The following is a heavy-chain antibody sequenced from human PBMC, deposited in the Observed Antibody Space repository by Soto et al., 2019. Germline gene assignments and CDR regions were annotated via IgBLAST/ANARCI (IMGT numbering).Heavy chain of an antibody. V-gene: IGHV4-59*08. Sequence: QVQLQESGPGLVKPSETLSLTCTVSGGSISSYYWSWIRQPPGKGLEWIGYIYYSGSTNYNPSLRSRVTMSVDTSKNQFSLKLSSVTAADTPVYYCARHLGYDSSGYYRNGFDPWGQGTLVIVSS. CDR2: IYYSGST. D-gene: IGHD3-22*01. CDR1: GGSISSYY. J-gene: IGHJ5*02. CDR3: ARHLGYDSSGYYRNGFDP.